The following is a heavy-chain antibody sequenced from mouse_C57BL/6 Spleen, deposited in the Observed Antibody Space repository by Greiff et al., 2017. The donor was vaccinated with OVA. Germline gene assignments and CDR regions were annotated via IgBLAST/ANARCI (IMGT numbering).Heavy chain of an antibody. V-gene: IGHV1-63*01. CDR3: ARGDPLYFDY. CDR2: IYPGGGYT. Sequence: VKLQESGAELVRPGTSVKMSCKASGYTFTNYWIGWAKQRPGHGLEWIGDIYPGGGYTNYNEKFKGKATLTADKSSSTAYMQLSSLTSEDSAVYFCARGDPLYFDYWGQGTTLTVSS. J-gene: IGHJ2*01. CDR1: GYTFTNYW.